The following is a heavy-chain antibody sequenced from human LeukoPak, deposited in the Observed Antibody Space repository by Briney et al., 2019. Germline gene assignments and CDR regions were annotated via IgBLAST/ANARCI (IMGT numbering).Heavy chain of an antibody. J-gene: IGHJ4*02. D-gene: IGHD1-26*01. V-gene: IGHV3-23*01. Sequence: PGGSLRLSCAASGFTFSSYAMSWVRQAPGKGLEWVSAISGSGGSTYYADSVKGRFTISRDNSKNTLYLQMNSLRAEDTAIYYCAKVNRAWQWELLDYWGQGTLVTVSS. CDR1: GFTFSSYA. CDR3: AKVNRAWQWELLDY. CDR2: ISGSGGST.